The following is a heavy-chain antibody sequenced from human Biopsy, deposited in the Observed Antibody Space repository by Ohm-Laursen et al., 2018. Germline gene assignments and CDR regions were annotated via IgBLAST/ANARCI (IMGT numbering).Heavy chain of an antibody. V-gene: IGHV4-59*01. J-gene: IGHJ6*02. Sequence: GTLPLTCYVSGGSISSNYWTWIRQSPGKGLEWIAYIYYSGRPNYNPSLKGRVVISVDRSRNQFFLKLTSATAADTAIYYCARVDRYNFDHYIMDAWGRGTTVTVSS. CDR3: ARVDRYNFDHYIMDA. D-gene: IGHD1-20*01. CDR2: IYYSGRP. CDR1: GGSISSNY.